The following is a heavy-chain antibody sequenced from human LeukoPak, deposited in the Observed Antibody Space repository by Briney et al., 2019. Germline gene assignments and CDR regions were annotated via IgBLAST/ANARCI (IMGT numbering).Heavy chain of an antibody. J-gene: IGHJ5*02. Sequence: SQTLSLTCTVSGGSISSGDYYWSWIRQPPGKGLEWIGEINHSGSTNYNPSLKSRVTISVDTSKNQFSLKLSSVTAADTAVYYCARGAIFGVVYNWFDPWGQGTLVTVSS. CDR2: INHSGST. D-gene: IGHD3-3*01. V-gene: IGHV4-30-4*08. CDR1: GGSISSGDYY. CDR3: ARGAIFGVVYNWFDP.